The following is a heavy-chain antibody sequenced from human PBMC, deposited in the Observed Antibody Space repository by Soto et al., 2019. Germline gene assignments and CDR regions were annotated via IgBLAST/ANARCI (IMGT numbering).Heavy chain of an antibody. CDR1: GGSFSGYY. D-gene: IGHD6-6*01. Sequence: SSETLSLTCAVYGGSFSGYYWSWIRQPPGKGLEWIGEINHSGSTNYNPSLKSRVTISVDTSKNQFSLKLSSVTAADTAVYYCARGLYSSPYYFDYWGQGTLVTVSS. J-gene: IGHJ4*02. CDR3: ARGLYSSPYYFDY. V-gene: IGHV4-34*01. CDR2: INHSGST.